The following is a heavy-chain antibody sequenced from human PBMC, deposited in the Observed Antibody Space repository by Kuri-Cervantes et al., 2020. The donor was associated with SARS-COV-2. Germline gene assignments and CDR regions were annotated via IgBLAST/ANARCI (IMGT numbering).Heavy chain of an antibody. CDR1: GFTFSSYG. CDR3: AKDRVWSSFGYYYYYMDV. Sequence: GGSLRLSCAASGFTFSSYGMHWVRQAPGKGLEWVAVIWYDGSNKYYADSVKGRFTISRDNSKNTLCLQMNSLRAEDTAVYYCAKDRVWSSFGYYYYYMDVWGKGTTVTVSS. D-gene: IGHD1-26*01. J-gene: IGHJ6*03. CDR2: IWYDGSNK. V-gene: IGHV3-33*06.